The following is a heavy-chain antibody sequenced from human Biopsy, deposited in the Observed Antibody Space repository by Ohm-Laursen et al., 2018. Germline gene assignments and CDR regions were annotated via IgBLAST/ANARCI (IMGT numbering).Heavy chain of an antibody. V-gene: IGHV2-70*16. J-gene: IGHJ6*02. CDR1: GFSLNTRGMS. CDR2: IDWDDAK. Sequence: ATQTLTLTYTLSGFSLNTRGMSVTWIRQPPGKALEWLARIDWDDAKFYSESLKTRLTISKGTSENHVVLTLSDVAPVDTATYYCARIPILVVPAAIVYRHRRHLQGLDVWGQGTTVIVSS. CDR3: ARIPILVVPAAIVYRHRRHLQGLDV. D-gene: IGHD2-2*02.